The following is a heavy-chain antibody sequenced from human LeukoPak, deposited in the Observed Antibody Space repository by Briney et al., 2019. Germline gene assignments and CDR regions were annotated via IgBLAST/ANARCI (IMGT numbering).Heavy chain of an antibody. J-gene: IGHJ4*02. D-gene: IGHD3-10*01. CDR3: ARADLGYGSGSYYPFDY. V-gene: IGHV1-69*04. CDR2: IIPILGIA. Sequence: ASVKVSCKASGGTFSSYAISWVRQAPEQGLEWMGRIIPILGIANYAQKFQGRVTITADKSTSTAYMELSSLRSEDTAVYYCARADLGYGSGSYYPFDYWGQGTLVTVSS. CDR1: GGTFSSYA.